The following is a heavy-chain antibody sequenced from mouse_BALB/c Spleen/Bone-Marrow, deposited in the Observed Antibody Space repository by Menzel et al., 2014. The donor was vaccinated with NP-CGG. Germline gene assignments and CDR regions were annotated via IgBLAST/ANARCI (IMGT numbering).Heavy chain of an antibody. CDR1: GFIFSSFG. J-gene: IGHJ4*01. CDR2: ISNGSSPI. CDR3: ARKGAMITHYYAMDY. Sequence: EVKLVESGGGLVQPGGSRKLSCAASGFIFSSFGMHWVRQAPEKGLEWVAYISNGSSPIYYADTVKGRFTISRGNPKNTLFPQMTSLRSEDTAMYYCARKGAMITHYYAMDYWGQGTSVTVSS. V-gene: IGHV5-17*02. D-gene: IGHD2-4*01.